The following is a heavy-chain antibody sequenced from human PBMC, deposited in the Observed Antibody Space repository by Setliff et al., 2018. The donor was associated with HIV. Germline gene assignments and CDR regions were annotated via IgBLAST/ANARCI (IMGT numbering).Heavy chain of an antibody. Sequence: SETLSLTCTVSGGSISSYYWSWIRQPPGKGLEWIGYIYYSGSTNCNPSLKSRVTISVDTSKNQFSLKLSSVTAADTAVYYCANSLLRGSRYAFDIWGQGTMVTVSS. V-gene: IGHV4-59*08. CDR1: GGSISSYY. CDR2: IYYSGST. J-gene: IGHJ3*02. CDR3: ANSLLRGSRYAFDI. D-gene: IGHD3-10*01.